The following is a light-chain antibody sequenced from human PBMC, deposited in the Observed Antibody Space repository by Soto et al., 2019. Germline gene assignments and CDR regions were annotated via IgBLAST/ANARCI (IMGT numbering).Light chain of an antibody. V-gene: IGKV3-15*01. J-gene: IGKJ1*01. CDR2: GAS. Sequence: EIVMTQSPATLSVSPGERATLSCRASQSVSSNLAWYQQKLGQAPRLLIYGASTRATGIPARFSGSGSGTEFTLTISRLEPEDFAVYYCQQYGSSGTFGQGTKVDIK. CDR3: QQYGSSGT. CDR1: QSVSSN.